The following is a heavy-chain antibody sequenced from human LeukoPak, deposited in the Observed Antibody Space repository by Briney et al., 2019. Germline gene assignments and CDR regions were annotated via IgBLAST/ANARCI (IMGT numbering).Heavy chain of an antibody. CDR3: ARGGLFDAFDI. J-gene: IGHJ3*02. V-gene: IGHV3-48*01. CDR2: ISSSSSTI. D-gene: IGHD3-10*01. Sequence: GGSLRLSCAASGFTFSIYSMNWVRQAPGKGLEWVSYISSSSSTIYYADSVKGRFTISRDNAKNSLYLQMNSLRAEDTAVYYCARGGLFDAFDIWGQGTMVTVSS. CDR1: GFTFSIYS.